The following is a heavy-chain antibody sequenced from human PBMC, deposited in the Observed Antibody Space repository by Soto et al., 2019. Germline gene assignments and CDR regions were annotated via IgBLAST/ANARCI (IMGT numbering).Heavy chain of an antibody. CDR1: GYTFTGYY. CDR3: ARGTSRITTFGVVIMKSGMDV. V-gene: IGHV1-2*04. J-gene: IGHJ6*02. D-gene: IGHD3-3*01. CDR2: INPNSGGT. Sequence: ASVKVSCKASGYTFTGYYMHWVRQAPGQGXEWMGWINPNSGGTNYAQKFQGWVTMTRDTSISTAYMELRRLRSDDTAVYYCARGTSRITTFGVVIMKSGMDVWGQGTTVTVS.